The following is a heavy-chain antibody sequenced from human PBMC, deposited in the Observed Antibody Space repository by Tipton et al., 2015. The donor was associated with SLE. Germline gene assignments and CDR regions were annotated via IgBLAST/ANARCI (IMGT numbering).Heavy chain of an antibody. CDR2: IYYTGST. D-gene: IGHD1-26*01. CDR1: GGSFSAGYDY. J-gene: IGHJ4*02. CDR3: ARDFKGIVADYFDY. V-gene: IGHV4-61*01. Sequence: TLSLTCTVSGGSFSAGYDYWSWIRQPPGKGLEWIGYIYYTGSTHYNPSLKTRVTISVDTSKNQFSLKLSSVTAADTAVYYCARDFKGIVADYFDYWGQGTLVTVSS.